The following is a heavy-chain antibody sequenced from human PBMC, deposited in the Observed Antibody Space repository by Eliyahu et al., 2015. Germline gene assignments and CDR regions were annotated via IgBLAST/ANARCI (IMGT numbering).Heavy chain of an antibody. CDR3: ATAITIFGVVIKGRGWFDP. V-gene: IGHV4-39*01. Sequence: QLQLQESGPGLVKPSETLSLTCTVSGGSISSSSYYWGWIRQPPGKGLEWIGSIYYSGSTYYNPSLKSRVTISVDTSKNQFSLKLSSVTAADTAVYYCATAITIFGVVIKGRGWFDPWGQGTLVTVSS. D-gene: IGHD3-3*01. J-gene: IGHJ5*02. CDR2: IYYSGST. CDR1: GGSISSSSYY.